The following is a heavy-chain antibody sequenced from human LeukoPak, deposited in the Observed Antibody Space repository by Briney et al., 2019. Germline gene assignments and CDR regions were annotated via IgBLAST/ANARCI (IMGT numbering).Heavy chain of an antibody. CDR3: ARGLIYGHDFDY. CDR2: VNLNSGAT. Sequence: ASVKVSCKTSGYRFSGYYMHWVRQAPGQGLEWMGWVNLNSGATNYAQNFQGWVTMTRDTSVNTGYMELRRLTSDDTAVYYCARGLIYGHDFDYWGQGTLVTVSS. J-gene: IGHJ4*02. CDR1: GYRFSGYY. D-gene: IGHD5-12*01. V-gene: IGHV1-2*04.